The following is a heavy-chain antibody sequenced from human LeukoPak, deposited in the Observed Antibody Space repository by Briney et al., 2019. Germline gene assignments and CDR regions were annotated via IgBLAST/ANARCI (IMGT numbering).Heavy chain of an antibody. CDR2: IYYSGST. CDR1: GGSISSSSYY. CDR3: ASKGDYYDSSGYSVGAFDI. D-gene: IGHD3-22*01. V-gene: IGHV4-39*07. J-gene: IGHJ3*02. Sequence: SETLSLTCTVSGGSISSSSYYWGWIRQPPGKGLEWIGSIYYSGSTYYNPSLKSRVTISVDTSKNQFSLKLSSVTAADTAVYYCASKGDYYDSSGYSVGAFDIWGQGTMVTVSS.